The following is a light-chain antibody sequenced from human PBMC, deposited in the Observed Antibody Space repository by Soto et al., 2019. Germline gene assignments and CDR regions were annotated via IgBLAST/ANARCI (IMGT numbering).Light chain of an antibody. CDR1: DNIGSN. CDR2: AAS. Sequence: DIQLAPSPASLSASVGDRVTITCRASDNIGSNLNWYQHQTGTAPKLLIYAASSLQGGVPSRFSGSGYGTQFTLTISGLQTEDFATYYCQQSYKILTFGGGTKVDIK. V-gene: IGKV1-39*01. J-gene: IGKJ4*01. CDR3: QQSYKILT.